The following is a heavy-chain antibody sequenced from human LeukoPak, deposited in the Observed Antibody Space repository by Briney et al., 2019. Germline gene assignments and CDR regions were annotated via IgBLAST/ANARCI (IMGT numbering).Heavy chain of an antibody. CDR3: ASVTKDIVVVPAAEYYYYYYMDV. V-gene: IGHV1-69*05. D-gene: IGHD2-2*01. J-gene: IGHJ6*03. CDR2: IIPIFGTA. CDR1: AGTFSSYA. Sequence: ASVKVSCKASAGTFSSYAISWVRQAPGQGLEWMGGIIPIFGTANYAQKFQGRVTITTDESTSTAYMELSSLRSEDTAVYYCASVTKDIVVVPAAEYYYYYYMDVWGKGTTVTVSS.